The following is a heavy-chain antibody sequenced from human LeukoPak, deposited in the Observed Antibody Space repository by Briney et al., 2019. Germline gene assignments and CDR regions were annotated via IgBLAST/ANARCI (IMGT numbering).Heavy chain of an antibody. V-gene: IGHV3-74*01. CDR2: IHSDGSST. J-gene: IGHJ3*02. Sequence: GGSLRLSCAASGFTFSSYWMHWIRQAPGKGLVWVSRIHSDGSSTGYANSVKGRFTISRDNAKDTLYLQMNSLRAEDTAVYYCATGSGHAFDIWGQGTMVTVSS. D-gene: IGHD2-15*01. CDR3: ATGSGHAFDI. CDR1: GFTFSSYW.